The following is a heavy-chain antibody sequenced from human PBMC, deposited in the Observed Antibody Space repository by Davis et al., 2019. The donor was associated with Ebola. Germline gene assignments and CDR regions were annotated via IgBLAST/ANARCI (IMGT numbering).Heavy chain of an antibody. V-gene: IGHV4-59*01. CDR1: GGSISAYY. CDR3: ARAVGATTVWFDP. Sequence: MPSETLSLTCTVSGGSISAYYWSWIRQPPGKALECIGYIYYSGSTNYNPSLKSRVTISVDTSKNQFSLKLSSVTAADTAVYYCARAVGATTVWFDPWGQGTLVTVSS. D-gene: IGHD1-26*01. CDR2: IYYSGST. J-gene: IGHJ5*02.